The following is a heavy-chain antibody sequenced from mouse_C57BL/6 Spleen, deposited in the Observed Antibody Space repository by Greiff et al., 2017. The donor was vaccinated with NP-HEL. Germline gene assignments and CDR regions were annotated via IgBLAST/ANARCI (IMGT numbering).Heavy chain of an antibody. CDR1: GFTFSSYT. D-gene: IGHD1-1*01. Sequence: DVKLVESGGGLVKPGGSLKLSCAASGFTFSSYTMSWVRQTPEKRLEWVATISGGGGNTYYPDSVKGRFTISRDNAKNTLYLQMSSLRSEDTALYYCARHTVVDWYFDVWGTGTTVTVSS. CDR2: ISGGGGNT. J-gene: IGHJ1*03. V-gene: IGHV5-9*01. CDR3: ARHTVVDWYFDV.